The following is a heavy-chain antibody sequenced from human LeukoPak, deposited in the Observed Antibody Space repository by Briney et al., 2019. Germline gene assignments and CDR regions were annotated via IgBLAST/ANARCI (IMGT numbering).Heavy chain of an antibody. V-gene: IGHV1-2*02. Sequence: ASVKVSCKTSGYTFTDYYLHWVRQAPGQGLEWKGWINPNSGGTSSAQKFQGRVTMTRDTSITTVYMEVSWLTSDDTAIYYCARADRLHGGPYLIGPWGQGTLVTVSS. CDR2: INPNSGGT. J-gene: IGHJ5*02. D-gene: IGHD2-21*01. CDR1: GYTFTDYY. CDR3: ARADRLHGGPYLIGP.